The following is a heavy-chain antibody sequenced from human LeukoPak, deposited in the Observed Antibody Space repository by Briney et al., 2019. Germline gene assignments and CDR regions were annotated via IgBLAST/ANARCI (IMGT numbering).Heavy chain of an antibody. D-gene: IGHD6-19*01. CDR2: IYYTGST. V-gene: IGHV4-59*08. CDR1: GASIKSNF. J-gene: IGHJ4*02. Sequence: SETLSLTCSVSGASIKSNFRNWIRQPPGKGLEWIGYIYYTGSTNYNPSLKSRLTISVDASKSQFSLKLSSVTASDTAVYYCARRKPVAGAVFASWGQGTLVTVSS. CDR3: ARRKPVAGAVFAS.